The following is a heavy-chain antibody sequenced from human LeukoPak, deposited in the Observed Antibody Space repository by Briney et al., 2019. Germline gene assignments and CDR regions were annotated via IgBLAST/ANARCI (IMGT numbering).Heavy chain of an antibody. CDR2: ISGSGGST. CDR1: GFTFSGYA. Sequence: PGGSLRLSCAASGFTFSGYAMSWVRQAPEKGLEWVSAISGSGGSTYYADSVKGRFTISRDNSKNTLYLQMNRLRAEDTAVYYCAKAVGRIAVAENFDYWGQGTLVTVSS. CDR3: AKAVGRIAVAENFDY. J-gene: IGHJ4*02. V-gene: IGHV3-23*01. D-gene: IGHD6-19*01.